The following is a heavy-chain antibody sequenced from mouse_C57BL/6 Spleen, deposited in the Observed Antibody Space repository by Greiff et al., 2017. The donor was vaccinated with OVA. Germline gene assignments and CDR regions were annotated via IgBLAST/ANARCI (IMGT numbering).Heavy chain of an antibody. J-gene: IGHJ3*01. CDR3: ARPIYYDYDFAY. V-gene: IGHV4-1*01. CDR1: GIDFSRYW. D-gene: IGHD2-4*01. Sequence: EVQLQQSGGGLVQPGGSLKLSCAASGIDFSRYWMSWVRRAPGKGLEWIGEINPDSSTINYAPSLKDKFIISRDNAKNTLYLQMSKVRSEDTALYYCARPIYYDYDFAYWGQGTLVTVSA. CDR2: INPDSSTI.